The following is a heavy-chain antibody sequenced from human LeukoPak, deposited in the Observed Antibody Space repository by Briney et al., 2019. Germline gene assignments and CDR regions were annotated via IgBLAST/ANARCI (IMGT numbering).Heavy chain of an antibody. CDR1: GYTFTDYY. J-gene: IGHJ4*02. D-gene: IGHD2-15*01. CDR3: AIDPGSGPYYYFDY. Sequence: ASVKVSCKAPGYTFTDYYMHWVRLAPGQGLEWMGWINPNSGGTNYAQKFQGRVTMTRDTSISTAYMDLSRLRSDDTALYYCAIDPGSGPYYYFDYWGQGTLVTVSS. V-gene: IGHV1-2*02. CDR2: INPNSGGT.